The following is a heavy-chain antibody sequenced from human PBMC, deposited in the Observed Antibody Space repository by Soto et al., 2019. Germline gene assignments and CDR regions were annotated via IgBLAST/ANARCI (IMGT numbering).Heavy chain of an antibody. J-gene: IGHJ4*02. CDR2: ISAYNGNT. CDR3: ARDVLGIAAAGYFDY. D-gene: IGHD6-13*01. V-gene: IGHV1-18*01. CDR1: GYTFTSYG. Sequence: ASVKVSCKAPGYTFTSYGISWVRQAPGQGLEWMGWISAYNGNTNYAQKLQGRVTMTTDTSTSTAYMELRSLRSDDTAVYYCARDVLGIAAAGYFDYWGQGTLVTVSS.